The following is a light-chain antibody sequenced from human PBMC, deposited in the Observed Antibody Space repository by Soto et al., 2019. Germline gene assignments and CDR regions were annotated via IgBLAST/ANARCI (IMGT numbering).Light chain of an antibody. J-gene: IGKJ1*01. CDR1: QSVSSK. Sequence: EIVLTQSPGTLSVSPGERATLSCRASQSVSSKLAWYQQKPGQAPRLLFYGASTGATGIPARFSGSGSETEFTLSISSLQSEDFAVYYCLKYNNWPGTFGQGTKVEIK. CDR3: LKYNNWPGT. CDR2: GAS. V-gene: IGKV3-15*01.